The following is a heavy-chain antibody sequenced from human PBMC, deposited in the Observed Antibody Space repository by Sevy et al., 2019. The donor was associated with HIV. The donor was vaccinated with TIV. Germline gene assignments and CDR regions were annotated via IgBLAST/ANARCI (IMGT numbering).Heavy chain of an antibody. CDR1: GGSISSGDYY. CDR2: IYYSGST. J-gene: IGHJ6*02. CDR3: ARDHYYGSGSYYALGMDV. V-gene: IGHV4-30-4*01. Sequence: SETLSLTCTVSGGSISSGDYYWSWIRQPPGKGLEWIGYIYYSGSTYYHPSLKSRVTISVDTSKNQFSLKLSSVTAADTAVYYCARDHYYGSGSYYALGMDVWGQGTTVTVSS. D-gene: IGHD3-10*01.